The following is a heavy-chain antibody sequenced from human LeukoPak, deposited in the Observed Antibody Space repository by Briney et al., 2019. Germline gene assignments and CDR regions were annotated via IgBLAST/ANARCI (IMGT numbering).Heavy chain of an antibody. J-gene: IGHJ4*02. V-gene: IGHV3-7*01. CDR1: GFTFSSYS. D-gene: IGHD6-6*01. CDR2: IKQDDSEK. CDR3: ARGSSFGSY. Sequence: GGSLRLSCAASGFTFSSYSMNWVRQAPGKGLEWVANIKQDDSEKYYVDSVRGRFTISRDNAKNSLYLQMNSLKVEDTAVYYCARGSSFGSYWGQGTLVTVSS.